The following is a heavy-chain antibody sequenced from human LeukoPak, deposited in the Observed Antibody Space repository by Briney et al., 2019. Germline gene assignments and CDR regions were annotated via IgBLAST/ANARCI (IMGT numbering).Heavy chain of an antibody. V-gene: IGHV3-74*01. CDR3: ARGAYNSSPDY. Sequence: GGSLRLSCAASGFTFSSYWMVWVRHSPEKGLLWVSHIVSDGSGTSYADSVKGRFTISRDNAKDTLYLQMDSLRTEDTAVYYCARGAYNSSPDYWGQGALVTVSS. D-gene: IGHD6-6*01. CDR2: IVSDGSGT. CDR1: GFTFSSYW. J-gene: IGHJ4*02.